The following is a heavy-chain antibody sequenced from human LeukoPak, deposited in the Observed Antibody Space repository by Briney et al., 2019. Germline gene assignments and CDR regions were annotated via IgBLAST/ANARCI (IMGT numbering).Heavy chain of an antibody. CDR1: GGSISSSGYY. J-gene: IGHJ5*02. D-gene: IGHD2/OR15-2a*01. Sequence: PSETLSLTCTVSGGSISSSGYYWGWIRQPPGKGLEWIGSISYSGTTYYNPSLKSRVAIFEDTSKNQFSLKLSSVTAADTAVYYCARLLRRDNWFDPWGQGTLVTVSS. V-gene: IGHV4-39*01. CDR3: ARLLRRDNWFDP. CDR2: ISYSGTT.